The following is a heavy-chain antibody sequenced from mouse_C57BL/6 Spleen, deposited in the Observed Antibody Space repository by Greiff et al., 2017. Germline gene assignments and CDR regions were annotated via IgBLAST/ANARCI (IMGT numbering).Heavy chain of an antibody. J-gene: IGHJ1*03. Sequence: EVKLVESEGGLVQPGSSMKLSCTASGFNFSDYYLAWVRQVPEQGLEWVANINYDGSSTSYLDSLKSRFIISRDNAKNIRYLKLSSLKSEDTATYYCAREGGSSGWYFDVGGTGTTVTGSS. D-gene: IGHD1-1*01. V-gene: IGHV5-16*01. CDR1: GFNFSDYY. CDR2: INYDGSST. CDR3: AREGGSSGWYFDV.